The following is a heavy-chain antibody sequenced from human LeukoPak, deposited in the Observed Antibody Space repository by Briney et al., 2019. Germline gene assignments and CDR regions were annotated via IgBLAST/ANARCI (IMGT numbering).Heavy chain of an antibody. J-gene: IGHJ4*02. CDR3: ARDRERRFDY. CDR1: GFTFSSYW. CDR2: IKQDGSAK. D-gene: IGHD1-1*01. Sequence: GGSLRLSCAASGFTFSSYWMTWVRQAPGKGLAWVANIKQDGSAKYYMDSVKGRFTISRDNAKNSLYLQMNSLRAEDTAVYYCARDRERRFDYWGQGTLVTVSS. V-gene: IGHV3-7*01.